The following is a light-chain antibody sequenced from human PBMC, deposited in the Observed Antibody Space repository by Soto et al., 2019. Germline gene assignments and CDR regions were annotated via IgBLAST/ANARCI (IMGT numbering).Light chain of an antibody. CDR3: TSYTSSSTYV. Sequence: QSALTQPASVSGSPGQSITISCSGTSSDFNYYNSVSWYQHHPGKAPKLMFYNVSNRPSGVSSRFSGSKSGNTASLTISGLQAEDEADYYCTSYTSSSTYVFGTGTQLTVL. J-gene: IGLJ1*01. CDR1: SSDFNYYNS. V-gene: IGLV2-14*03. CDR2: NVS.